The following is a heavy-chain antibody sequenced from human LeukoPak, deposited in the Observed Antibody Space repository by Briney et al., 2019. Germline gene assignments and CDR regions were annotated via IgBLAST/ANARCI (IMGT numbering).Heavy chain of an antibody. CDR3: AKGWITFGGGPNWFDP. Sequence: GGSLRLSCAASGFTFDDYAMHWVRQAPGKGLEWVSGISWNSGSIGYADSVKGRFTISRDNAKNSLYLQMNSLRAEDTALYYCAKGWITFGGGPNWFDPWGQGTLVTVSS. CDR1: GFTFDDYA. J-gene: IGHJ5*02. CDR2: ISWNSGSI. D-gene: IGHD3-16*01. V-gene: IGHV3-9*01.